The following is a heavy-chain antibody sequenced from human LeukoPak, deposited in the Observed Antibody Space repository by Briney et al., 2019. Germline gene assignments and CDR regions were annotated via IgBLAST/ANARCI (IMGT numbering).Heavy chain of an antibody. V-gene: IGHV4-34*01. Sequence: PSGTLSLSCADSGGSFSGSYSSRIRQPPGKGLEWVWEITHNGSTNYYPSFESGVITTVSTSKNQFSLKLSSVTAADTAVYYCAGLLGRVPAAIRCFDYWCEGALVTVSS. J-gene: IGHJ4*02. D-gene: IGHD2-2*01. CDR2: ITHNGST. CDR3: AGLLGRVPAAIRCFDY. CDR1: GGSFSGSY.